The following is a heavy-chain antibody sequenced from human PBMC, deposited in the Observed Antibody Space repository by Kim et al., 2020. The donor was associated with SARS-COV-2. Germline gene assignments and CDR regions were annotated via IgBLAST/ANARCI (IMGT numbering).Heavy chain of an antibody. CDR3: AKEDGSGSYSGFDI. J-gene: IGHJ3*02. Sequence: VDSVKGRFTIARDNAKNSLHLQMNSLRAEDTAVYYCAKEDGSGSYSGFDIWGQGTMVTVSS. D-gene: IGHD3-10*01. V-gene: IGHV3-7*01.